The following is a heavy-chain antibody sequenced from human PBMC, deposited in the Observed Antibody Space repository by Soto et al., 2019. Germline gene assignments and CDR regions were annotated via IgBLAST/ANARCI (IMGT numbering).Heavy chain of an antibody. Sequence: QVQLVQSGAEVKKPGASVKVSCKASEYTFTSYDINWVRQAPGQGLEWMGWMNPNSVNTGYAQKFQGRLTMTRNTSISTAYMELSSLRSEDTAVYYCARAKSHYFVSWGQGTLVTVSS. V-gene: IGHV1-8*01. CDR2: MNPNSVNT. CDR3: ARAKSHYFVS. CDR1: EYTFTSYD. J-gene: IGHJ4*02.